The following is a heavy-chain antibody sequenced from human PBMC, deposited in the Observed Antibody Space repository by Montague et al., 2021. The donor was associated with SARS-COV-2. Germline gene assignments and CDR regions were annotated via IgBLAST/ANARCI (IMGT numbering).Heavy chain of an antibody. CDR3: ARDRSYDSSGYPLPQYFFDY. CDR1: GGSISTYY. D-gene: IGHD3-22*01. J-gene: IGHJ4*01. Sequence: SETLSLTCSVSGGSISTYYWSWIRQPPGKGLEWIGYVSFSGDTIYNPSLKGRVTISVDTSKHQFSLGLSSVTAADTAVYYCARDRSYDSSGYPLPQYFFDYWGQGALVIVSS. CDR2: VSFSGDT. V-gene: IGHV4-59*13.